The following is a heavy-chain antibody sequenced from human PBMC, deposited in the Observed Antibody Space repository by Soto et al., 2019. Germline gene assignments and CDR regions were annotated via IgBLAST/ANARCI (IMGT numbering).Heavy chain of an antibody. CDR3: ARAAMGGSSRPFDY. V-gene: IGHV4-59*12. CDR1: GDSISSYY. Sequence: SETLSLTCTVSGDSISSYYWSWIRQPPGKGLEWIGYIYNSGSTKYNPSLKSRVTISVEKSKNQFSLKLSSVTAADTAVYYCARAAMGGSSRPFDYWGQGTLVTVSS. D-gene: IGHD6-13*01. J-gene: IGHJ4*02. CDR2: IYNSGST.